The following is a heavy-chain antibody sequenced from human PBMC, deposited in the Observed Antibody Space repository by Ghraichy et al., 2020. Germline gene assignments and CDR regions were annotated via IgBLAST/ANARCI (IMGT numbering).Heavy chain of an antibody. D-gene: IGHD2-8*01. CDR3: ARPHSMQSYSLDV. V-gene: IGHV4-39*07. Sequence: SETLSLTCTVSGGSISGSSYYWGWIRQPPGKGLEWIGSIYYTGTTSYNTSLKSRVTISVDRSKNQFSLKVTSVTAADTAVYYCARPHSMQSYSLDVWGQGTTVTVSS. CDR2: IYYTGTT. J-gene: IGHJ6*02. CDR1: GGSISGSSYY.